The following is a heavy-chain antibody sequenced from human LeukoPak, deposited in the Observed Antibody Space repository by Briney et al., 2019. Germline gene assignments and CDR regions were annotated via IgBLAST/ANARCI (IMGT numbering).Heavy chain of an antibody. V-gene: IGHV3-66*03. Sequence: GGSLRLSCTVSGFTVSSNSMSWVRQAPGKGLEWVSFIYSDNTHYSDSVKGRFAISRDNSKNTLYLQMNSLRAEDTAVYYCVRDGSGYAMWDWGQGTLVTVSS. CDR2: IYSDNT. CDR1: GFTVSSNS. D-gene: IGHD5-12*01. CDR3: VRDGSGYAMWD. J-gene: IGHJ4*02.